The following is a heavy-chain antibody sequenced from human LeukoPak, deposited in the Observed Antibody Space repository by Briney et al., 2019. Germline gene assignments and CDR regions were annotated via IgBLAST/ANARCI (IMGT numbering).Heavy chain of an antibody. CDR1: GGSVSGYY. J-gene: IGHJ3*02. CDR2: ISHSGST. V-gene: IGHV4-34*01. Sequence: SETLSLTCAVSGGSVSGYYWSWIRQPPGKGPEWIGKISHSGSTNYNPSLKSRVTISVDTSTNQFSLNLSSVTAADTAVYYCARSANAFDIWGQGTMVTVSS. CDR3: ARSANAFDI.